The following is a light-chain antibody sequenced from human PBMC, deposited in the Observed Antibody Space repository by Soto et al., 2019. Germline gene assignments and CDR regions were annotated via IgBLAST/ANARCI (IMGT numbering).Light chain of an antibody. CDR1: SSDIGGYDY. V-gene: IGLV2-8*01. J-gene: IGLJ2*01. CDR3: SSYAGSNNVI. Sequence: QSALTQPPSASGSPGQSVTISCTGTSSDIGGYDYVSWFQHHPGRAPKLMIYELTKRPSGVTDRFSGSRSGNTASLTVSGLQAEDEADYYCSSYAGSNNVIFGGGTKLTVL. CDR2: ELT.